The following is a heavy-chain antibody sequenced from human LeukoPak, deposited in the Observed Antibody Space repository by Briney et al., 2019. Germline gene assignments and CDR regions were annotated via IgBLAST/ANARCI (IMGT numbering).Heavy chain of an antibody. CDR3: ARLPIAARDY. Sequence: PSETLSLTCTVSGGSISSSSYYWGWTRQPPGKGLEWIGSIYYSGSTYYNPSLKSRVTISVDTSKNQFSLKLSSVTAADTAVYYCARLPIAARDYWGQGTLVTVSS. D-gene: IGHD6-6*01. CDR1: GGSISSSSYY. CDR2: IYYSGST. J-gene: IGHJ4*02. V-gene: IGHV4-39*01.